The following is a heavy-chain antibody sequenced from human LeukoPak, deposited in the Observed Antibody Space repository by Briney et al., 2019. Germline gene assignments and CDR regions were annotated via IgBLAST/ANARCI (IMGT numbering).Heavy chain of an antibody. D-gene: IGHD1-26*01. Sequence: SETLSLTCTVSGYSISSGFYWGWIRPPPGKVLEWIGSIYHSGSTHYKSSLKSRVTISVDTSKNQLSLKLSSVTAADTAVYYCARGVGITQGGSFDYWGQGTLVTVSS. CDR1: GYSISSGFY. V-gene: IGHV4-38-2*02. CDR2: IYHSGST. J-gene: IGHJ4*02. CDR3: ARGVGITQGGSFDY.